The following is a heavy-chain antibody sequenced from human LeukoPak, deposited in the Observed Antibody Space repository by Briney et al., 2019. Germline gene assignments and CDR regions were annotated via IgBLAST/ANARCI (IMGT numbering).Heavy chain of an antibody. J-gene: IGHJ4*02. CDR3: ARVGSGVNLYYFDY. Sequence: SETLSLTCTVSGDSISGSNYFWGWIRQPPGKGLEWIGNFYPSGSTYYNPSLKSRVTIAEDTSKNQFSLRPSSVTAADTAVYYCARVGSGVNLYYFDYWGQGTLVTVSS. V-gene: IGHV4-39*07. CDR1: GDSISGSNYF. CDR2: FYPSGST. D-gene: IGHD4-23*01.